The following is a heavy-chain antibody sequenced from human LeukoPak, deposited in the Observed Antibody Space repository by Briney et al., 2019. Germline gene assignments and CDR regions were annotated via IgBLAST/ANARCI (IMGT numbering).Heavy chain of an antibody. V-gene: IGHV4-38-2*02. Sequence: SETLSLTCTVSGYSISSGYYWGWIRQPPGKGLEWIGSIYHSGSTYYNPSLKSRVTISVDTSKNQFSLKLSSVTAADTAVYYCARDRGWYFDLWGRGTLVTVSS. CDR1: GYSISSGYY. CDR2: IYHSGST. J-gene: IGHJ2*01. CDR3: ARDRGWYFDL.